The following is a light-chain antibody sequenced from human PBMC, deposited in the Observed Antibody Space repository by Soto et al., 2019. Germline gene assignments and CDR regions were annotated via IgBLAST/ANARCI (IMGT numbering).Light chain of an antibody. CDR2: EVS. Sequence: QSALTQPPSASGSPGQSVAISCTGTSGDVGGYNFVSWFQQHPGKAPKLMIYEVSKRPSGVPDRFSGSKSGNTASLTVSGLQAEDEADYYCGSDAGSSFVFGTGTKVTVL. CDR3: GSDAGSSFV. V-gene: IGLV2-8*01. CDR1: SGDVGGYNF. J-gene: IGLJ1*01.